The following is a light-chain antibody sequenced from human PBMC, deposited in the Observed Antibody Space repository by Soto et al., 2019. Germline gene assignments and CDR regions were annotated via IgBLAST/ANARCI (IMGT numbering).Light chain of an antibody. CDR1: QSVGRN. J-gene: IGKJ2*01. CDR3: QQYNNWPYT. V-gene: IGKV3-15*01. Sequence: EIVMTQSPVALSVSPGESAALSCRASQSVGRNFAWYQQRPGQAPRVLIYGTSTRATGVPARLSGSGSGTDFTLTISSLQSEDFAVYYCQQYNNWPYTFGQGTRLEIK. CDR2: GTS.